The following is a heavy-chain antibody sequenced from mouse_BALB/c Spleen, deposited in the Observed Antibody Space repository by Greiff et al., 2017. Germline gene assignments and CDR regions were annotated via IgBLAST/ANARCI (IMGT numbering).Heavy chain of an antibody. V-gene: IGHV7-3*02. CDR3: ARDREYGNFHYAMDY. Sequence: EVQLVESGGGLVQPGGSLRLSCATSGFTFTDYYMSWVRQPPGKALEWLGFIRNKANGYTTEYSASVKGRFTISRDNSQSILYLQMNTRRAEGSANYYCARDREYGNFHYAMDYWGQGTSVTVSA. CDR1: GFTFTDYY. J-gene: IGHJ4*01. CDR2: IRNKANGYTT. D-gene: IGHD2-10*02.